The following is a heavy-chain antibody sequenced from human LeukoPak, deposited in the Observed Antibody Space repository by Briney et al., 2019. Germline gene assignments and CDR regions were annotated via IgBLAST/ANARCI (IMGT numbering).Heavy chain of an antibody. V-gene: IGHV3-23*01. D-gene: IGHD3/OR15-3a*01. CDR1: GFTFSRYA. CDR2: ISGSGEST. CDR3: AKSSSLGFGLYFYGMDV. Sequence: PGGSLRLSCAASGFTFSRYAMSWVRQAPGKGLEWASSISGSGESTFYAGSVKGRFTISRENSKNTLYLQMSSLRAEDTAVYYCAKSSSLGFGLYFYGMDVWGQGTTVTVSS. J-gene: IGHJ6*02.